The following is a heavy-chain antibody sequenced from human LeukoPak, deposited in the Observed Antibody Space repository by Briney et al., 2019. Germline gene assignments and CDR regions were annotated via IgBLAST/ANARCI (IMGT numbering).Heavy chain of an antibody. CDR2: ISYDGSNK. J-gene: IGHJ1*01. D-gene: IGHD6-13*01. CDR1: GFTFSSYD. Sequence: PGGSLRLSCAASGFTFSSYDMHWARQARGKGLEWVAVISYDGSNKYYADSVKGRFTISRDNSKNTLYLQMNSLRAEDTAVYYCASRIAAAAPAEYFQHWGQGTLVTVSS. V-gene: IGHV3-30-3*01. CDR3: ASRIAAAAPAEYFQH.